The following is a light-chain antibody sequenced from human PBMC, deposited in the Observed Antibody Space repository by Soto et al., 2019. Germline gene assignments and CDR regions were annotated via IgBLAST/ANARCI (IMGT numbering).Light chain of an antibody. CDR2: GAS. CDR1: QSVTSNS. CDR3: QQYGSSPRT. V-gene: IGKV3-20*01. J-gene: IGKJ1*01. Sequence: EIVLTQSPGTLSLSPGERVTLSCRASQSVTSNSLAWYQQKPGQTPRLLIYGASSRATGIPDRFSGSGSGTDFTLTISSLDPEDFAVYYCQQYGSSPRTFGLGTKVDIK.